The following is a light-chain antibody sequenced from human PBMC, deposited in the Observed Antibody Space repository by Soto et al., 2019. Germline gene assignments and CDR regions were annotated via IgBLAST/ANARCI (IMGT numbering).Light chain of an antibody. Sequence: SYDMTQPPSVSVAPGQTVRITCGGSNIGGKSVHWYQQKPRQASVVVVYDDSDRPSGIPERFSGSNSGNTATLTISRVEAGDEADYYCQVWDSSSDHYVFGTGTKVTVL. CDR1: NIGGKS. CDR2: DDS. J-gene: IGLJ1*01. V-gene: IGLV3-21*02. CDR3: QVWDSSSDHYV.